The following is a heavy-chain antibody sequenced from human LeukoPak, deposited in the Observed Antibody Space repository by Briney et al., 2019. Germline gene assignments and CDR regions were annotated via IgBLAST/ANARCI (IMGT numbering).Heavy chain of an antibody. D-gene: IGHD6-13*01. CDR3: AREQQLVHWYFDL. V-gene: IGHV4-31*03. J-gene: IGHJ2*01. CDR1: GDSISSGSYY. CDR2: IHHSGSS. Sequence: SETLSLTCTVSGDSISSGSYYWNWIRQHPGKGLEWIGNIHHSGSSYYNPSLKSRITISVDTSKNQFSLKLRSVTAADTAVFYCAREQQLVHWYFDLWGRGTLVTVSS.